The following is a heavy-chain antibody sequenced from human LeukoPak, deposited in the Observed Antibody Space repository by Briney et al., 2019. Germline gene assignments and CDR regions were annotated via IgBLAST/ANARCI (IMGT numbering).Heavy chain of an antibody. CDR1: GGTFSSYA. D-gene: IGHD3-9*01. Sequence: SVKVSCKASGGTFSSYAISWVRQAPGQGLEWMGGIIPIFGTANYAQKFQGRVTITADESTSTAYMELSSLRSEDTAVYYCARNLYDILTGYSLDWYYYGMDVWGQGTTVTVSS. J-gene: IGHJ6*02. V-gene: IGHV1-69*01. CDR2: IIPIFGTA. CDR3: ARNLYDILTGYSLDWYYYGMDV.